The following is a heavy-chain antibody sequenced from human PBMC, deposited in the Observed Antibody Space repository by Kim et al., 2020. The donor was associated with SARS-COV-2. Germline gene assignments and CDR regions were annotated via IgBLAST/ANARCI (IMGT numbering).Heavy chain of an antibody. CDR3: ERVYSSSWGGHYYYYYYMDV. CDR2: MNPNSGNT. Sequence: ASVKVSCKASGYTFTSYDINWVRQATGQGLEWMGWMNPNSGNTGYAQKFPGRVTMTRNTSISTAYMELSSLRSEDTAVYYCERVYSSSWGGHYYYYYYMDVWGKGTTVTVSS. J-gene: IGHJ6*03. D-gene: IGHD6-6*01. V-gene: IGHV1-8*01. CDR1: GYTFTSYD.